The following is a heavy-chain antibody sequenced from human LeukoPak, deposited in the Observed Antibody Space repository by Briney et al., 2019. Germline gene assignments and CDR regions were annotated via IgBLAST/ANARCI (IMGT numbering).Heavy chain of an antibody. CDR1: GGSISSHY. CDR3: ARDSFDAYSSSWDQFDY. CDR2: ISYSGST. D-gene: IGHD6-13*01. V-gene: IGHV4-59*11. Sequence: PSETLSLTCTVSGGSISSHYWSWIRQPPGKGLEWIGYISYSGSTNYNPSLKSRVTISVDTSKNQFSLKLSSVTAADTAVYYCARDSFDAYSSSWDQFDYWGQGTLVTVSS. J-gene: IGHJ4*02.